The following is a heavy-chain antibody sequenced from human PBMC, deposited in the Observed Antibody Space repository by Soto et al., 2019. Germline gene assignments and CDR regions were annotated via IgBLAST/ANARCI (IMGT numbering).Heavy chain of an antibody. D-gene: IGHD3-22*01. V-gene: IGHV5-10-1*01. CDR3: ARRTYDSSGYPSGFDY. J-gene: IGHJ4*02. CDR2: IDPSDSYT. CDR1: GYSFTSYW. Sequence: PGESLKISCKASGYSFTSYWIGWVRQMHGKGLEWMGRIDPSDSYTNYSPSFQGHVTISADKSISTAYLQWSTLKASDTAMYYCARRTYDSSGYPSGFDYWGQGTLVTVSS.